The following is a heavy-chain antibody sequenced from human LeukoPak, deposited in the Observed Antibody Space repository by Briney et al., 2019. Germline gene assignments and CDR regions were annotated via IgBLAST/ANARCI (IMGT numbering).Heavy chain of an antibody. CDR1: GGSISSGSYY. Sequence: SETLSLTCTVSGGSISSGSYYWTWIRQPAGKGLEWIGRIYTSGSTNYNPSLKSQVTISLDTSKNQFSLKLSSVTAADTAVYYCARDPRSSGWFNWYFDLWGRGTLVTVSS. CDR2: IYTSGST. V-gene: IGHV4-61*02. CDR3: ARDPRSSGWFNWYFDL. D-gene: IGHD6-19*01. J-gene: IGHJ2*01.